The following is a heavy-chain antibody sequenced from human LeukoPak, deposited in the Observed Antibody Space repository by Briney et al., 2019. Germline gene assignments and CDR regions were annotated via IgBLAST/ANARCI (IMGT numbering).Heavy chain of an antibody. Sequence: ASVKVSCKASGYTFTSYGISWVRQAPGQGREGMGWISAYNGNTNYAQKLQGRVTMTTDTSTSTAYMELRSLRSDDTAVYYCARVSGFGVAGPVDVWGQGTTVTVSS. CDR3: ARVSGFGVAGPVDV. CDR1: GYTFTSYG. J-gene: IGHJ6*02. CDR2: ISAYNGNT. V-gene: IGHV1-18*01. D-gene: IGHD6-19*01.